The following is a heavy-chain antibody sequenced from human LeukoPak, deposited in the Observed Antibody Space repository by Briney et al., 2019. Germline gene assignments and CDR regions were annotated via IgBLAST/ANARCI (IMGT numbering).Heavy chain of an antibody. Sequence: GGTLRLSCVASVSSGLTRWMNWVRQAPGKGLEWVAIIKEDGSDKYYVDSVKGRFTISRDNAKNCVYLQMNSLRGEDTAVYYCASAAGWESGYWGQGTLVTVSS. CDR1: VSSGLTRW. CDR2: IKEDGSDK. CDR3: ASAAGWESGY. V-gene: IGHV3-7*01. D-gene: IGHD1-26*01. J-gene: IGHJ4*02.